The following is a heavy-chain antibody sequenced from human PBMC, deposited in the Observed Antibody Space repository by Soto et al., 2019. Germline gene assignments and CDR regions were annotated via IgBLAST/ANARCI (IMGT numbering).Heavy chain of an antibody. J-gene: IGHJ4*02. D-gene: IGHD5-12*01. V-gene: IGHV3-23*01. CDR3: AKDRAPDGGYPFDY. Sequence: PGGSLKLSCAASGFSIRTWGMSWVRQAPGKGLEWVSFVSGRDDSTRYADSVKGRFTISRDSSKNTLYLQMNSLRAEDTATYYCAKDRAPDGGYPFDYWGQGTPVTVSS. CDR1: GFSIRTWG. CDR2: VSGRDDST.